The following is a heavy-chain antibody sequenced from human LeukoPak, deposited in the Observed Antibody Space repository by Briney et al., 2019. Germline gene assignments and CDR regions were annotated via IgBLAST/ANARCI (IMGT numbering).Heavy chain of an antibody. CDR1: GGTFSSYA. CDR2: IIPIFGTA. D-gene: IGHD3-22*01. V-gene: IGHV1-69*05. CDR3: ARDGRYYYDSSGYSSLLD. Sequence: SVKVSCKASGGTFSSYAVSWVRQAPGQGLEWMGGIIPIFGTANYAQKFQGRVTITTDESTSTAYMELSSLRSEDTAVYYCARDGRYYYDSSGYSSLLDWGQGTLVTVSS. J-gene: IGHJ4*02.